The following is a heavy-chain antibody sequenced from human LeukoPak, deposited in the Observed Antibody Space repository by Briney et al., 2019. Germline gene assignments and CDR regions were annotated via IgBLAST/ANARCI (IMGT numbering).Heavy chain of an antibody. Sequence: PGRSLRLSCAASGFTFSSYAMHWVRQAPGKGLEWVVVISYDGSNKYYADSVKGRFTISRDNSKNTLYLQMNSLRAEDTAVYYCARDWGYCSGGSCYSFDYWGQGTLVTVSS. CDR3: ARDWGYCSGGSCYSFDY. D-gene: IGHD2-15*01. J-gene: IGHJ4*02. V-gene: IGHV3-30*04. CDR2: ISYDGSNK. CDR1: GFTFSSYA.